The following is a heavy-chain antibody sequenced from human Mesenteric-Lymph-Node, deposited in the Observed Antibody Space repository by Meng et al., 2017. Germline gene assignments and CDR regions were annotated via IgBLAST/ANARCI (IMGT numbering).Heavy chain of an antibody. D-gene: IGHD2-21*01. J-gene: IGHJ4*02. V-gene: IGHV4-4*02. Sequence: VQLQEAGPGLVKPSGTLSLTCTVSGDSISSDIWWSWVRQPPGKGLEWIGEINHSGSTNYNPSLKSRVTISVDTSKNQFSLKLSSVTAADTAVYYCAREGRSHQVGVSVYWGQGNLVTVSS. CDR1: GDSISSDIW. CDR2: INHSGST. CDR3: AREGRSHQVGVSVY.